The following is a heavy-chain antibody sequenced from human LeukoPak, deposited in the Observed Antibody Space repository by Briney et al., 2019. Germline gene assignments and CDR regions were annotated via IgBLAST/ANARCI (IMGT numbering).Heavy chain of an antibody. D-gene: IGHD6-13*01. CDR1: GFSFSRAW. Sequence: PGGSLRLSCAASGFSFSRAWMSWVRQAPGKGLEWVGRIRSKANNYATLYAASMKGRFTISRDDSRNTAYLQVNSLRAEDTAVYYCARDLMGIAYRGAFYYWGQGTLVTVSS. J-gene: IGHJ4*02. CDR2: IRSKANNYAT. CDR3: ARDLMGIAYRGAFYY. V-gene: IGHV3-73*01.